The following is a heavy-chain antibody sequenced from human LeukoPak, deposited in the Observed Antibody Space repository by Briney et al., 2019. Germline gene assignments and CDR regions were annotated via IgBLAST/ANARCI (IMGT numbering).Heavy chain of an antibody. CDR3: AKRAASGGSYYHQLSAFDI. CDR2: IRYDGSNK. D-gene: IGHD1-26*01. CDR1: GFTFSSYG. Sequence: GGSLRLSCAASGFTFSSYGMHWVRQAPGKGLEWVAFIRYDGSNKYYADSVKGRFTISRDNSKNTLYLQMNSLRAEDTAVYYCAKRAASGGSYYHQLSAFDIWGQGTMVTVSS. V-gene: IGHV3-30*02. J-gene: IGHJ3*02.